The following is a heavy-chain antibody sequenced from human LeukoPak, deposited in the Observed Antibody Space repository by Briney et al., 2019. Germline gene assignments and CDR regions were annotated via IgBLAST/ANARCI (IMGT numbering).Heavy chain of an antibody. Sequence: GGSLRLSCAASGFTFSSYGMHWVRQAPGKGLEWVAFIRYDGSNKYYADSVKGRFTISRDNSKNTLYLQMNSLRAEDTAVYYCAKAPATVGATISAPFDYWGQGTLVTVSS. D-gene: IGHD1-26*01. CDR3: AKAPATVGATISAPFDY. J-gene: IGHJ4*02. V-gene: IGHV3-30*02. CDR1: GFTFSSYG. CDR2: IRYDGSNK.